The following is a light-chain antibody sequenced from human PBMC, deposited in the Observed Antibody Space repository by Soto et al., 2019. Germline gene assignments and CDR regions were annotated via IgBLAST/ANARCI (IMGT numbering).Light chain of an antibody. CDR3: QQYNNWPPWT. J-gene: IGKJ1*01. V-gene: IGKV3-15*01. CDR1: QSVSSN. Sequence: EIVMTQSPDTLYVSPGERATLSCRASQSVSSNLAWYQQKPGQAPRLLIYGASTRATGIPARFSGSGSGTEFTLTISSLQSEDFAVYYCQQYNNWPPWTFGQGTKV. CDR2: GAS.